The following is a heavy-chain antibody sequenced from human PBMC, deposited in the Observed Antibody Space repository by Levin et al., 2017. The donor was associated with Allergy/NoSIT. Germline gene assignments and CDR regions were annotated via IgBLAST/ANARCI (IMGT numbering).Heavy chain of an antibody. CDR2: ISYDGSNK. CDR3: AKDRYFGQLAILGSDAFDI. J-gene: IGHJ3*02. Sequence: PGGSLRLSCAASGFTFSSYGMHWVRQAPGKGLEWVAVISYDGSNKYYADSVKGRFTISRDNSKNTLYLQMNSLRAEDTAVYYCAKDRYFGQLAILGSDAFDIWGQGTMVTVSS. CDR1: GFTFSSYG. D-gene: IGHD6-13*01. V-gene: IGHV3-30*18.